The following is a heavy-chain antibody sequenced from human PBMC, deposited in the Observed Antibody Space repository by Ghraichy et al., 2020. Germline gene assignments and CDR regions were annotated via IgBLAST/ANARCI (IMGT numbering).Heavy chain of an antibody. J-gene: IGHJ4*02. CDR1: GYTFTNYA. CDR2: INAGDGNT. V-gene: IGHV1-3*01. CDR3: ARSMIAATLAY. Sequence: ASLKVSCKASGYTFTNYAMHWVRQAPGQRLEWMGWINAGDGNTKYSQKFQGRVTITRDTSASTAYMELSSLRSEDTAVYYCARSMIAATLAYWGQGTLVTVSS. D-gene: IGHD2-15*01.